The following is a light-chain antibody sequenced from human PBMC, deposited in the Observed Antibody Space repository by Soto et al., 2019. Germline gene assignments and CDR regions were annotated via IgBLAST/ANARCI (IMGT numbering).Light chain of an antibody. V-gene: IGKV3-20*01. CDR2: GAS. CDR3: QQFSSYPLT. J-gene: IGKJ4*01. CDR1: QSVSSN. Sequence: EIVMTQSPATLSVSPGERATLSCRASQSVSSNLAWYQQKPGQAPRLLIYGASSRATGIPDRFSGSGSETDFTLTISRLEPEDFAVYYCQQFSSYPLTFGGGTKVDIK.